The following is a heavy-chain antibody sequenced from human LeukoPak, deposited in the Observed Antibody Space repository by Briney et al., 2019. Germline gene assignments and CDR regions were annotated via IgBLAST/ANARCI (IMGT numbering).Heavy chain of an antibody. V-gene: IGHV3-7*01. CDR2: IKEDGSEK. CDR3: ARDPGYGEFDV. J-gene: IGHJ3*01. D-gene: IGHD4-17*01. Sequence: GGSLRLSCTASGYTFSRYWMRWVRQVPGKGPEFVANIKEDGSEKIYVDFVKGRFTISRDNVKNSVSLQMNSLRVEDTAVYYCARDPGYGEFDVWGQGIMVIVSS. CDR1: GYTFSRYW.